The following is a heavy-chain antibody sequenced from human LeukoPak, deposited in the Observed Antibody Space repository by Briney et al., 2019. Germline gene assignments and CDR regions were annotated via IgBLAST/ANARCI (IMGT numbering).Heavy chain of an antibody. CDR1: GFTFSSYW. J-gene: IGHJ2*01. Sequence: GGSLRLSCAASGFTFSSYWMSWVRQAPGKGLEWVANIKQDGSEKYYVDSVKGRFTISRDNAKNSLYLQMNSLRAEDTAVYYCARDASFIAAAGINWYFDLWGRGTLVTVSS. D-gene: IGHD6-13*01. CDR3: ARDASFIAAAGINWYFDL. CDR2: IKQDGSEK. V-gene: IGHV3-7*01.